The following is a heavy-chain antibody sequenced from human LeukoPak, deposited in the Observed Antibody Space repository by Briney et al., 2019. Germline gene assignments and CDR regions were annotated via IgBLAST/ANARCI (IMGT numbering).Heavy chain of an antibody. Sequence: GGSLRLSRAASGFSFSNAWLSWVRQAPGKGLEWLGRIKSKSDGGTTDYAAPVKGRFTISRDDSKSMLYVQINGLKTEDTAVYYCTTDGSSFYDSTTYYPWGRGTLATVSS. D-gene: IGHD3-22*01. CDR1: GFSFSNAW. J-gene: IGHJ4*02. CDR2: IKSKSDGGTT. CDR3: TTDGSSFYDSTTYYP. V-gene: IGHV3-15*05.